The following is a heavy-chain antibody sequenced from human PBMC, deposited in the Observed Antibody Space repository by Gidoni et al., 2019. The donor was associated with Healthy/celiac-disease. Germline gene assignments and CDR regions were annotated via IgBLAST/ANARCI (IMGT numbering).Heavy chain of an antibody. D-gene: IGHD3-9*01. CDR3: AREGGYYDILTGHLRLYAFDI. CDR1: GGSISSYY. Sequence: QVQLQESGPGLVKPSETLSLTCTVSGGSISSYYWSWIRQPPGKGLEWIGYIYYSGSTNYNPSLKSRVTISVDTSKNQFSLKLSSVTAADTAVYYCAREGGYYDILTGHLRLYAFDIWGQGTMVTVSS. V-gene: IGHV4-59*01. J-gene: IGHJ3*02. CDR2: IYYSGST.